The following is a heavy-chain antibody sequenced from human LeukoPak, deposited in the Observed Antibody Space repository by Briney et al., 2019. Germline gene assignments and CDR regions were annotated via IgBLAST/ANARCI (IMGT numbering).Heavy chain of an antibody. CDR3: ARQLLKQWLVRGWFDP. CDR1: GGSITSGNHY. V-gene: IGHV4-39*01. CDR2: IYYSGST. D-gene: IGHD6-19*01. Sequence: SETLSLTCTVSGGSITSGNHYWDWIRQPPGKGLEWIGSIYYSGSTNYNPSLKSRVTISVDTSKNQFSLKLSSVTAADTAVYYCARQLLKQWLVRGWFDPWGQGTLVTVSS. J-gene: IGHJ5*02.